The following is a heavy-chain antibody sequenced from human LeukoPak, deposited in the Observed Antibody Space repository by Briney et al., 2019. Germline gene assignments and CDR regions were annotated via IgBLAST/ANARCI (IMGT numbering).Heavy chain of an antibody. Sequence: SETLSLTCTVSGDSVNNDGYHWTWVRQHPGKGLEWIGYIHNGGDTSYNPSLKSRVSVSLDTSQNQFSLSLHSVTAADTAVYYCVRDFTKTASPDAFDFWGQGTLVIVSS. CDR2: IHNGGDT. V-gene: IGHV4-31*03. CDR3: VRDFTKTASPDAFDF. J-gene: IGHJ3*01. CDR1: GDSVNNDGYH. D-gene: IGHD1-1*01.